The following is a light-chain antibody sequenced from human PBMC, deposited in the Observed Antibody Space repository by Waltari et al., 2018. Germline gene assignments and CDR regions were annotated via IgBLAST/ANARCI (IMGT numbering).Light chain of an antibody. J-gene: IGLJ3*02. CDR3: ATWDDSLNWV. V-gene: IGLV1-44*01. Sequence: QSALTQPPSVSGTPGQRVTISCSGSYSNIGTRAVTWYQQLPGTAPKLLIYGNDPRPSGVPDRFCGSKAGTSAALASSGLQSEDEDDYYCATWDDSLNWVFGGGTKLTVL. CDR2: GND. CDR1: YSNIGTRA.